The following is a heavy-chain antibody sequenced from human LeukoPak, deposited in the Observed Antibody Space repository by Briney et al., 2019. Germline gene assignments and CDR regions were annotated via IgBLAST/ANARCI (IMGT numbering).Heavy chain of an antibody. J-gene: IGHJ5*02. CDR3: GRDVGP. Sequence: PGGSLRLSCAASGFTFTRYGMSWVRQAPGKGLEWVSVIYSGGTTYYANSVKGRFTISRDSSKNTMYLQMNSLRVEDTAMYYCGRDVGPWGQGTLVTVSS. CDR2: IYSGGTT. CDR1: GFTFTRYG. V-gene: IGHV3-53*01.